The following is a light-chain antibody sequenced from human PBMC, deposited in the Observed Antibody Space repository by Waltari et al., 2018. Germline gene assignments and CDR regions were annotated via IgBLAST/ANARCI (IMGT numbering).Light chain of an antibody. V-gene: IGLV3-1*01. J-gene: IGLJ1*01. CDR2: QDS. Sequence: SYELTQPPSVSVPPGQTASITCSGEKLGDKYACWYQQKPGQSPVLVIYQDSKRPSGIPERFSGSNSGNTATLTISGTRAMDEADYYCQAWDSSTVVFGTGTKVTVL. CDR3: QAWDSSTVV. CDR1: KLGDKY.